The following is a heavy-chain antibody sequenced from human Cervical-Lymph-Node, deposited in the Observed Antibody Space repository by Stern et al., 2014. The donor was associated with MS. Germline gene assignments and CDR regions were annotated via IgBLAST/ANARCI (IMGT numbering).Heavy chain of an antibody. J-gene: IGHJ4*02. CDR2: ISSDGSKT. D-gene: IGHD2-21*01. Sequence: EVQLVESGGGLVQPGGSLRLSCAASGFTFSSYWLHWVRQAPGKGLVWVSRISSDGSKTYYADSVKGRFTFSRDNAKNTLYLQMNSLRAEDTAVYYCVRDGLWWWDWGQGTLVTVSS. V-gene: IGHV3-74*01. CDR3: VRDGLWWWD. CDR1: GFTFSSYW.